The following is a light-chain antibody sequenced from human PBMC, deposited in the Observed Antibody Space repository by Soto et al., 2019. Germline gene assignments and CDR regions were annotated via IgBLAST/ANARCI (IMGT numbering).Light chain of an antibody. CDR1: QDIRNS. Sequence: DIQMTQSPSSLSASVGDRVTITCQASQDIRNSLNWYQQKPGKAPDLLIYDSSNLETGVPSRFSGSGSGTDFTLTISSLQPEDFATHYCQQSYSTRTWTFGQGTKVDIK. CDR3: QQSYSTRTWT. CDR2: DSS. V-gene: IGKV1-39*01. J-gene: IGKJ1*01.